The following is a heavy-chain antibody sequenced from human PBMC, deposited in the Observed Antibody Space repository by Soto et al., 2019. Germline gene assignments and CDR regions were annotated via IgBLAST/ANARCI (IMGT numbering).Heavy chain of an antibody. CDR2: IYHRGST. CDR1: GGSIRSSNW. CDR3: ARRWGEGRVDY. J-gene: IGHJ4*02. Sequence: QVQLQESGPGLVKPSGTLSLTCAVSGGSIRSSNWWSWVRQPPGKGLQWIGEIYHRGSTNSIPSPKSRVTISVDKSRNQFSLTLSSVTAADTAVYYCARRWGEGRVDYWGQGTLVTVSS. D-gene: IGHD3-10*01. V-gene: IGHV4-4*02.